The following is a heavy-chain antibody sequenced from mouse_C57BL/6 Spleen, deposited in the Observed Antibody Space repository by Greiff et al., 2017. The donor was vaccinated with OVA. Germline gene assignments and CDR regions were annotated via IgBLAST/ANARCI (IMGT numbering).Heavy chain of an antibody. Sequence: VQLQQSGPVLVKPGASVKMSCKASGYTFTDYYMNWVKQSHGKSLEWIGVINPYNGGTSYNQKFKGKATLTVDKSSSTAYMELNSLTSEDSAVYYCAPNYYGSSYFDYWGQGTTLTVSS. CDR3: APNYYGSSYFDY. V-gene: IGHV1-19*01. J-gene: IGHJ2*01. CDR1: GYTFTDYY. D-gene: IGHD1-1*01. CDR2: INPYNGGT.